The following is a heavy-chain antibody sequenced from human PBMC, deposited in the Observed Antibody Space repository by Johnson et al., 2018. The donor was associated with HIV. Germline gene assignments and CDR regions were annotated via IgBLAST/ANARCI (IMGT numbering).Heavy chain of an antibody. CDR3: ARDGTSRGGAFDI. J-gene: IGHJ3*02. Sequence: VQLVESGGGVVQPGGSLRLSCAASGFTFSSYDMHWVRQTTGKGLEWVSVIDTAGDTYYAGSVKGRFTISRDNAKNSLYLQMNSLRAEDTAVYYCARDGTSRGGAFDIWGQGTMVTVSS. V-gene: IGHV3-13*01. CDR2: IDTAGDT. D-gene: IGHD6-13*01. CDR1: GFTFSSYD.